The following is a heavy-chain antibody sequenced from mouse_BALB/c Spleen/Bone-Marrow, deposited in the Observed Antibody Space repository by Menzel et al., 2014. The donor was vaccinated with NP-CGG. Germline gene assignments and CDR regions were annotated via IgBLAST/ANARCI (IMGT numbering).Heavy chain of an antibody. Sequence: VQLKDSGTVLARPGAAVKMSCKASGYTFSNYWMHWVKQRPGQGLEWIGTIYPGNSDTTYNQKFKGKAKLTAVTSTSTAYMDLSSLTNEDSAVYYCTTLARTNLDYWGQGTTLTASS. CDR1: GYTFSNYW. CDR3: TTLARTNLDY. J-gene: IGHJ2*01. D-gene: IGHD3-1*01. CDR2: IYPGNSDT. V-gene: IGHV1-5*01.